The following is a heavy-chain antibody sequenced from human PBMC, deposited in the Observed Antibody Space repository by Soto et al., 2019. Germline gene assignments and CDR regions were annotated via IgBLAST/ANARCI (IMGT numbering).Heavy chain of an antibody. D-gene: IGHD3-9*01. Sequence: GGSLRLSCAACGFTFSSYCIHWVRQAPCKGLQWVAVISYDGINKYYAASVKGRFTISRDNSKNTLYLQMNSLRAEDTAVYYCSNVGLRGTRGLVMPHYGFRAGPDSGMEVGCDGTKVTV. J-gene: IGHJ6*02. V-gene: IGHV3-30*18. CDR1: GFTFSSYC. CDR2: ISYDGINK. CDR3: SNVGLRGTRGLVMPHYGFRAGPDSGMEV.